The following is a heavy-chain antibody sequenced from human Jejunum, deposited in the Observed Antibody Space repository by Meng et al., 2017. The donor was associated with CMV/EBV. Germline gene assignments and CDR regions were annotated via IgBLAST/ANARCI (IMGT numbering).Heavy chain of an antibody. J-gene: IGHJ4*02. V-gene: IGHV4-39*07. D-gene: IGHD6-19*01. CDR1: GDSVSTSSFY. CDR2: IYYTGNT. CDR3: ARIYYSGWSGFDC. Sequence: TVSGDSVSTSSFYWGWIRQPPGKGLEWIGAIYYTGNTYSNPSLRSRVTISGDTSKNQFSLKLSSVTAADTAVYYCARIYYSGWSGFDCWGQGTLVTVSS.